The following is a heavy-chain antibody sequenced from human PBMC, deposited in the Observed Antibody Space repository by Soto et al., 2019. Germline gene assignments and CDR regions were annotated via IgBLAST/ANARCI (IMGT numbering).Heavy chain of an antibody. J-gene: IGHJ4*02. D-gene: IGHD3-10*01. CDR3: ARLVYDTRLNYMYFDF. CDR2: IFHDGTA. V-gene: IGHV4-4*02. Sequence: PSETLSLTCAVSGVSISSGNWWTWVRQSPQRGLEYIGEIFHDGTANYYPSFERRVAISVDTSKNQFSLKLTSLTAADTAIYFCARLVYDTRLNYMYFDFWGPGTLVTVSS. CDR1: GVSISSGNW.